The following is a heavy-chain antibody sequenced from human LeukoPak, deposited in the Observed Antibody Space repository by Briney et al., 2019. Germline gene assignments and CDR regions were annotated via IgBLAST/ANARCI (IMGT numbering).Heavy chain of an antibody. V-gene: IGHV3-74*01. CDR3: ARDLAYCGGDCYSPLDYYYYMDV. Sequence: PGGSLRLPCAASGFTFSSYWMHWVRQAPGKGLVWVSRINSDGSSTSYADSVKGRFTISRDNAKNTLYLQMNSLRAEDTAVYYCARDLAYCGGDCYSPLDYYYYMDVWGKGTTVTVSS. CDR1: GFTFSSYW. J-gene: IGHJ6*03. CDR2: INSDGSST. D-gene: IGHD2-21*02.